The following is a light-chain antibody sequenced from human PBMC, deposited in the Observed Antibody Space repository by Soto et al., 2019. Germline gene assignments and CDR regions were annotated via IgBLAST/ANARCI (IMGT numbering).Light chain of an antibody. J-gene: IGLJ1*01. V-gene: IGLV1-44*01. Sequence: QSVLTQPPSASATPGQRVTISCSGSSSSIGSNTVKWFQQLPGTAPKLLIYNNNQRPSGVPDRFSGSKSGTSASLAISGLQSDDEADYDCAAWHDSLNAYVFGTGTKLTVL. CDR1: SSSIGSNT. CDR3: AAWHDSLNAYV. CDR2: NNN.